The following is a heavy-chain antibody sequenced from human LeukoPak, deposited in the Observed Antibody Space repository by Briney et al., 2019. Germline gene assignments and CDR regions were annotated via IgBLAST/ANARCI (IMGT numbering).Heavy chain of an antibody. CDR1: GYSFTVYY. J-gene: IGHJ3*01. Sequence: ASVKVSCKASGYSFTVYYIHWVRQAPGQGPEWVGWINPNSGGTNYAQKFQGRVTMTSDASIGTAYMELNRLRSDDTAVYYCAKDRDFWSGKSPLHLWGQGTMVAVSS. D-gene: IGHD3-3*01. CDR2: INPNSGGT. CDR3: AKDRDFWSGKSPLHL. V-gene: IGHV1-2*02.